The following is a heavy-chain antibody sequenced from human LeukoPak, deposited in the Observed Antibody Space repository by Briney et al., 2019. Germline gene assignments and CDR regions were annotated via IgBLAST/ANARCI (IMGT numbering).Heavy chain of an antibody. CDR1: GFTFSSYA. CDR2: ISGSGGST. CDR3: TRKPGAAPTVY. D-gene: IGHD6-6*01. J-gene: IGHJ4*02. V-gene: IGHV3-23*01. Sequence: PGGSLRLSCAASGFTFSSYAMSWVRQAPGKGLEWVSAISGSGGSTYYADSVKGRFTISRDNAKNSLYLQMNSLRVEDTAVYYCTRKPGAAPTVYWGQGTLVTVSS.